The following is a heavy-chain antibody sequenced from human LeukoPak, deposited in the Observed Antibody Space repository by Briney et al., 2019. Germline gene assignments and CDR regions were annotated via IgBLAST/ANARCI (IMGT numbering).Heavy chain of an antibody. Sequence: KPSETLSLTCTVSGGSISSDFWSWIRQPPGKGLEWIGYIYHTGRVNHNPSLKTRVTISVETSKNQFSLQLSSVTAADTAMYYCARDRGAAGYMDVWGKGTTVIVSS. D-gene: IGHD3-10*01. V-gene: IGHV4-59*01. CDR1: GGSISSDF. CDR3: ARDRGAAGYMDV. CDR2: IYHTGRV. J-gene: IGHJ6*03.